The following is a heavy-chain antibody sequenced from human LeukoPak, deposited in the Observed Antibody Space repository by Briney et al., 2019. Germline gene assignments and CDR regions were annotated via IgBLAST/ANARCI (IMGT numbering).Heavy chain of an antibody. J-gene: IGHJ4*02. CDR3: ASGFGSSSTFDY. Sequence: PSETLSLTCAVYGGSFSGYYWSWIRQHPGKGLEWIGYIYYGGSTYYNPSLKSRVTISVDTSKNQFSLKLSSVTAADTAVYYCASGFGSSSTFDYWGQGTLVTVSS. CDR1: GGSFSGYY. D-gene: IGHD1-26*01. CDR2: IYYGGST. V-gene: IGHV4-31*11.